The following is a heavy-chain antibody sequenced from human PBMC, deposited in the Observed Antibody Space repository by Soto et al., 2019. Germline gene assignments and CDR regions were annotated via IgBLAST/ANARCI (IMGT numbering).Heavy chain of an antibody. CDR1: GGSFSGYY. CDR3: ARAASYIFDP. V-gene: IGHV4-34*01. Sequence: QVQLQQWGAGLLKPSETLSLTCAVYGGSFSGYYWSCVRQPPGKGLEWIGDTNHIGSTNYNPSLKSRVTISVDTAKNQFSLKLSSVTAADTAVYYCARAASYIFDPWGQGTLVTVSS. J-gene: IGHJ5*02. CDR2: TNHIGST. D-gene: IGHD1-26*01.